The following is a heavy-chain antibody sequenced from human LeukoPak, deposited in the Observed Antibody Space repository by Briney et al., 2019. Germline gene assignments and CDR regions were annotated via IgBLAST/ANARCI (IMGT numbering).Heavy chain of an antibody. J-gene: IGHJ4*02. CDR2: IIPIFGAA. V-gene: IGHV1-69*05. CDR1: GGTFSSYA. D-gene: IGHD2-2*02. Sequence: ASVKVSCKASGGTFSSYAISWVRQAPGQGLEWMGGIIPIFGAANYAQKFQGRVTITTDESTSTAYLQWSSLKASDTAIYYCARGDIVVVPAAIAPFDSWGQGTPVTVSS. CDR3: ARGDIVVVPAAIAPFDS.